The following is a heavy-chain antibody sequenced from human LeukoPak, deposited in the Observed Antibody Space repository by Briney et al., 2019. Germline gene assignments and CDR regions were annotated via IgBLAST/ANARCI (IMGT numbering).Heavy chain of an antibody. CDR1: GGTFSSYA. V-gene: IGHV1-69*05. CDR3: ARDPGIAAALAY. D-gene: IGHD6-25*01. Sequence: SVKVSCKASGGTFSSYAISWVRQAPGQGLGWMGRIIPIFGTANYAQKFQGRVTITTDESTSTAYMELSSLRSEDTAVYYCARDPGIAAALAYWGQGTLVTVSS. CDR2: IIPIFGTA. J-gene: IGHJ4*02.